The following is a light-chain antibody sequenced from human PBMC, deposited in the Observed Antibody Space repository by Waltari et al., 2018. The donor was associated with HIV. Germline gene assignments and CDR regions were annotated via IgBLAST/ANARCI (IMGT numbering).Light chain of an antibody. Sequence: QSALTQPPSVSGAPGQRVTIPCTGNRSNIGAGYFVHWYQHLPGTAPKLLVYSDINRPSGSPDRFSGSKSGTAASLVITGLQAEDEADYYCQSYDSSLRASVFGGGTKLTVL. CDR1: RSNIGAGYF. CDR3: QSYDSSLRASV. V-gene: IGLV1-40*01. J-gene: IGLJ2*01. CDR2: SDI.